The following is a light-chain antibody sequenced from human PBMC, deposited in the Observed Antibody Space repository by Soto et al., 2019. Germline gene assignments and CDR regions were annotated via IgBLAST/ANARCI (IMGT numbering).Light chain of an antibody. Sequence: QSVLTQPASVSGSPGQSITISCTGTSSDVGSYNLVSWYQQHPGKAPKLMIYEGSKRPSGVSNRFSGSKSGNTASLTISGLQAEDEADYYCCSYAGNSTYVFGNGPKVTVL. CDR1: SSDVGSYNL. J-gene: IGLJ1*01. CDR2: EGS. V-gene: IGLV2-23*01. CDR3: CSYAGNSTYV.